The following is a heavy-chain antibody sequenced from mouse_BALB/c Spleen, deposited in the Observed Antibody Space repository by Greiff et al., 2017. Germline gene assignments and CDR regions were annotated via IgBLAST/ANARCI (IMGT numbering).Heavy chain of an antibody. V-gene: IGHV5-6-5*01. CDR2: ISSGGST. D-gene: IGHD2-1*01. Sequence: EVKVVESGGGLVKPGGSLKLSCAASGFTFSSYAMSWVRQTPEKRLEWVASISSGGSTYYPDSVKGRFTISRDNARNILYLQMSSLRSEDTAMYYCARKGNYGNQFAYWGQGTLVTVSA. CDR1: GFTFSSYA. J-gene: IGHJ3*01. CDR3: ARKGNYGNQFAY.